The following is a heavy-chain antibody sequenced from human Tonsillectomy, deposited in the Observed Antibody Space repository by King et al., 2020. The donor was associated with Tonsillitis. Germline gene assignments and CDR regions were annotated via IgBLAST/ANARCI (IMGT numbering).Heavy chain of an antibody. V-gene: IGHV3-30*02. CDR2: IRYDGSNE. CDR1: GFSFSSYG. D-gene: IGHD6-19*01. J-gene: IGHJ6*02. CDR3: AKEEESGGSYEFYYSAMGV. Sequence: VQLVESGGGVVQPGGSRRLSCAASGFSFSSYGMHWVRQAPGKGLEWVAFIRYDGSNEYYADFVKGRFTISRDNFNNTLYLQMNSLRAEDTAVYYCAKEEESGGSYEFYYSAMGVWGQGTTVTVSS.